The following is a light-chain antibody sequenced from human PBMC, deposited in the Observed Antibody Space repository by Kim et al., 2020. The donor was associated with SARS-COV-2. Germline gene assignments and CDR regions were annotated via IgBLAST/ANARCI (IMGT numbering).Light chain of an antibody. Sequence: LSPGERGTLACRASQSISSYLAWYQHKPGQAPRLLIYDASNRATGIPARFSGSGSGTDFTLTISSLEPEDFAVYYCQQGSNWPRTFGPGTKVDIK. CDR2: DAS. CDR3: QQGSNWPRT. CDR1: QSISSY. J-gene: IGKJ3*01. V-gene: IGKV3-11*01.